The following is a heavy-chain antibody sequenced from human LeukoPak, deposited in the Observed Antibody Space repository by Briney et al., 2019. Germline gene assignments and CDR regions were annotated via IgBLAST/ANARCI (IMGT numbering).Heavy chain of an antibody. CDR1: GFTFSSYE. D-gene: IGHD4-17*01. CDR2: INSDGSST. Sequence: GGSLRLSCAASGFTFSSYEMNWVRQTPGKGLVWVSRINSDGSSTSYADSVKGRFTISRDNAKNTLYLQMNSLRAEDTAVYHCARVDYGDYVGAVDIWGQGTMVTVFS. J-gene: IGHJ3*02. V-gene: IGHV3-74*01. CDR3: ARVDYGDYVGAVDI.